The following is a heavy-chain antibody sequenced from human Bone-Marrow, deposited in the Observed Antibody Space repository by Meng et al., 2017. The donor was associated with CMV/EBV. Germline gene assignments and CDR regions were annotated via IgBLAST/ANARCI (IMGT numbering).Heavy chain of an antibody. CDR2: IYPGDSDT. Sequence: GESLKISCKGSGYSFTSYWIGWVRQMPGKGLEWMGIIYPGDSDTRYSPSFQGQVTISADKSISTAYLQWSSLKASDTAMYYCAREELVPAAIQTPFWSSYDYWGQGTLVTVSS. V-gene: IGHV5-51*01. J-gene: IGHJ4*02. CDR3: AREELVPAAIQTPFWSSYDY. D-gene: IGHD2-2*02. CDR1: GYSFTSYW.